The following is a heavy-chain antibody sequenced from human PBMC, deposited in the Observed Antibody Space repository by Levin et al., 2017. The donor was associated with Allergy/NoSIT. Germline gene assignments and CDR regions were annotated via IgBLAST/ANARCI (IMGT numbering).Heavy chain of an antibody. J-gene: IGHJ3*02. CDR2: ISSSSGTI. Sequence: ETLSLTCAASGFTFSSDSMNWVRQAPGKGLEWLSFISSSSGTIYYADSVRGRFTISRDNAKNSLYLLLNTLRAEDTAVYYCARDIRDDYDILSSHRGPFDIWGQGTMVTVSS. CDR1: GFTFSSDS. CDR3: ARDIRDDYDILSSHRGPFDI. D-gene: IGHD3-22*01. V-gene: IGHV3-48*01.